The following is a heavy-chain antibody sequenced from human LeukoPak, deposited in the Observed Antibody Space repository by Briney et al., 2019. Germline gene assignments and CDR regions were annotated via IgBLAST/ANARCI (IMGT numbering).Heavy chain of an antibody. D-gene: IGHD6-19*01. CDR3: AARIAVAGTISFDY. CDR1: GFTVSTNY. J-gene: IGHJ4*02. V-gene: IGHV3-66*01. Sequence: GGSLRLSCAASGFTVSTNYMSWVRQAPGRGLEWVSVIYSGGRTYYADSVKGRFTISRDNSKNIVYLEMNSLRADDTAMYYCAARIAVAGTISFDYWGQGTLVTVSS. CDR2: IYSGGRT.